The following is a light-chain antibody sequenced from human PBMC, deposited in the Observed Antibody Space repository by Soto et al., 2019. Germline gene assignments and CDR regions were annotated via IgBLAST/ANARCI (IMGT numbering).Light chain of an antibody. CDR1: SSDVGGYNY. Sequence: QSVLTQPASVSGSPGQSITISCTGTSSDVGGYNYVSWYQKHPGKPPKLMIFDFSNRPSGVSNRFSGSKSGNTASLTISGLQAEDEADYCCSSYTSSTTLYVFGTGTKLTVL. CDR3: SSYTSSTTLYV. J-gene: IGLJ1*01. CDR2: DFS. V-gene: IGLV2-14*01.